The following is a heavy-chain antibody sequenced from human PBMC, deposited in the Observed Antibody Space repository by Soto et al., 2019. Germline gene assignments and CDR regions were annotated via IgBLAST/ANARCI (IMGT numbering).Heavy chain of an antibody. CDR1: GFTFSSYA. CDR3: AKGAYCSSTSCYQGDAFDI. D-gene: IGHD2-2*01. CDR2: ISGSGGST. V-gene: IGHV3-23*01. J-gene: IGHJ3*02. Sequence: GGSLRLSCAASGFTFSSYAMSWVRQAPGKGLEWVSAISGSGGSTYYADSVKGRFTISRDNSKNTLYLQMNSLRAEDTAVYYCAKGAYCSSTSCYQGDAFDIWVQGTMVTVSS.